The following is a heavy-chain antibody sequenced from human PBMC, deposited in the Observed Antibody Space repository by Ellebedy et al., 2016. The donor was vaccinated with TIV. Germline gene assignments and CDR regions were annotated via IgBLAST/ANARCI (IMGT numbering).Heavy chain of an antibody. CDR1: GGSISSGGYY. CDR3: ARDAYCGGDRRRGGWFDP. Sequence: LRLSCTVSGGSISSGGYYWSWIRQHPGKGLEWIGYIYYSGSTYYNPSLKSRVTISVDTSKNQFSLKLSSVTAADTAVYYGARDAYCGGDRRRGGWFDPWGQGTLVTVSS. J-gene: IGHJ5*02. D-gene: IGHD2-21*02. CDR2: IYYSGST. V-gene: IGHV4-31*03.